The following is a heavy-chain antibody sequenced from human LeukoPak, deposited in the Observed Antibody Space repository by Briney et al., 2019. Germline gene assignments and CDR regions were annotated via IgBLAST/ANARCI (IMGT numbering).Heavy chain of an antibody. CDR3: ARGFNWALDY. CDR2: ITNSSRTI. Sequence: GGSLRLSCAASGFTFSSYSINWVRQAPGKGLEWVSYITNSSRTIYYADSVKGRFTISRDNAKNSLYLQMNSLRAEDTAVYYCARGFNWALDYWGQGALVTVSS. J-gene: IGHJ4*02. V-gene: IGHV3-48*04. D-gene: IGHD5-24*01. CDR1: GFTFSSYS.